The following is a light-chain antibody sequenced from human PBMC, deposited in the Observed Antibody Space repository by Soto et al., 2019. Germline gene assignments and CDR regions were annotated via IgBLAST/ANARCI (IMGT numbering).Light chain of an antibody. CDR1: SSNIGAGYD. Sequence: QSVLTQPPSVSGAPGQRVTISCTGSSSNIGAGYDVHWYQQLPGTAPKLLIYGNRNRPPGVPDRFSGSKSGTSASLAITGLQAGDEADYYCQSYDSSLSGYVFGGGTKLTVL. CDR3: QSYDSSLSGYV. J-gene: IGLJ2*01. CDR2: GNR. V-gene: IGLV1-40*01.